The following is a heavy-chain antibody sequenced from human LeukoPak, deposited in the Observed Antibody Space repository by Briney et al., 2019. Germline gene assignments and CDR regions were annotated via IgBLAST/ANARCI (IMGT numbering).Heavy chain of an antibody. CDR1: GFTFSSYA. D-gene: IGHD3-10*01. CDR3: ARDRVGYYYGSGSHYYFDY. V-gene: IGHV4-59*12. J-gene: IGHJ4*02. CDR2: IYYSGST. Sequence: GSLRLSCAASGFTFSSYAMSWVRQAPGKGLEWIGSIYYSGSTNYNPSLKSRVTISVDKSKNQFSLKLSSVTAADTAVYYCARDRVGYYYGSGSHYYFDYWGQGTLVTVSS.